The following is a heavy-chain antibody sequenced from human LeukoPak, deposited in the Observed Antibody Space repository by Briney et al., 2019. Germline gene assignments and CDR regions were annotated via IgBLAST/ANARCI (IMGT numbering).Heavy chain of an antibody. V-gene: IGHV4-34*01. Sequence: PSETLSLTCAVYGGSFSGYYWSWIRQPPGKGLEWIGEINHSGSTNYNPSLKSRVTISVDTSKNQFSLKLSSVTAADTAVYYCARHRTQANSSSAYYFDYWGQGTLVTVSS. J-gene: IGHJ4*02. CDR3: ARHRTQANSSSAYYFDY. D-gene: IGHD6-6*01. CDR1: GGSFSGYY. CDR2: INHSGST.